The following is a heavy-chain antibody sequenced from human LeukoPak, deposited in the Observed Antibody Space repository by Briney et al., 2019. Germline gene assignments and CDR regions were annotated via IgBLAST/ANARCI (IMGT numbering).Heavy chain of an antibody. Sequence: SETLSLTCTVSGGSISSYYWSWIRQPPAKGLEWMGYIYYSGSTNYNPSLKSRVTISVDTSKNQFSLKLSSVTAADTAVYYCARSSAGRNSWFDPWGQGTLVTVSS. CDR3: ARSSAGRNSWFDP. V-gene: IGHV4-59*01. CDR2: IYYSGST. J-gene: IGHJ5*02. CDR1: GGSISSYY. D-gene: IGHD1-14*01.